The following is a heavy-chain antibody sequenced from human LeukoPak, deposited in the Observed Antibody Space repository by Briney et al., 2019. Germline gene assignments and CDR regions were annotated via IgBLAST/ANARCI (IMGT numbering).Heavy chain of an antibody. CDR1: GGSISGGSYY. J-gene: IGHJ4*02. CDR2: IYSSGST. V-gene: IGHV4-61*02. Sequence: SETLSLTCTVSGGSISGGSYYWSWIRQPAGKGLEWIGRIYSSGSTNYNPSLKSRVTISVDTSKSQFSLKLSSVTAADTALYYCAREDRYCSGGSCYSWGQGTLVTVSS. D-gene: IGHD2-15*01. CDR3: AREDRYCSGGSCYS.